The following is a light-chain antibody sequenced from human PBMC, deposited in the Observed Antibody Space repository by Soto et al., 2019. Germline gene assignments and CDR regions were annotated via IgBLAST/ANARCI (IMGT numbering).Light chain of an antibody. V-gene: IGLV2-8*01. CDR1: SSDVGGYNY. CDR3: SSYAGSNHFV. CDR2: EVS. Sequence: QSALTQPPSASGSPGQSVTISCTGTSSDVGGYNYVSWYQQHPGKAPKLMIYEVSERPSGVPDRFSGSKSGNTASLTVSGLQDEEEADYYCSSYAGSNHFVFGGGTKVTVL. J-gene: IGLJ3*02.